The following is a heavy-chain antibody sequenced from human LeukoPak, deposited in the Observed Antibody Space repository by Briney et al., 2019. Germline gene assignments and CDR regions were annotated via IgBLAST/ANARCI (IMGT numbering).Heavy chain of an antibody. CDR3: ARLYSSASIGVHYFDY. Sequence: SETLSLTCTVSGGSISRGVYYWSWIWQPAGKGLEWIGRVYPSGTTNYDPSLKSRVTISVDTSKNQFSLKLSSVTAADTAIYYCARLYSSASIGVHYFDYWGQGTLVTVSS. CDR1: GGSISRGVYY. V-gene: IGHV4-61*02. D-gene: IGHD6-6*01. CDR2: VYPSGTT. J-gene: IGHJ4*02.